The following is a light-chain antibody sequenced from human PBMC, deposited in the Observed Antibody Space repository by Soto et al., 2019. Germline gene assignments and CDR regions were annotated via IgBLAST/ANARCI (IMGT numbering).Light chain of an antibody. CDR1: QSISSW. J-gene: IGKJ4*01. CDR3: QKYNSYPLT. Sequence: DIQMTQSPSTLSASVGDRVTITCRASQSISSWLAWYQQKSGKAPKLLIYDASSLESGVPSRFSGSGSGTEFTLTISSLQPDDFATYYCQKYNSYPLTFGGGTKVDIK. V-gene: IGKV1-5*01. CDR2: DAS.